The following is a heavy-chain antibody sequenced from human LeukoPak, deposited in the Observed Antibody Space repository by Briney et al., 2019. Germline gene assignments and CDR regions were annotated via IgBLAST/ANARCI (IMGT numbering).Heavy chain of an antibody. J-gene: IGHJ4*02. CDR1: GGSINSNNYY. V-gene: IGHV4-39*07. CDR2: IYYSGST. D-gene: IGHD2-8*01. Sequence: SETLSLTCTVSGGSINSNNYYWGWIRQPPGKGLEWIGSIYYSGSTYYNPSLKSRVTMSVDTSKNQFSLKLTSVTAADTAVYYCAGDTVSNGIGSFDYWGQGILVTVSS. CDR3: AGDTVSNGIGSFDY.